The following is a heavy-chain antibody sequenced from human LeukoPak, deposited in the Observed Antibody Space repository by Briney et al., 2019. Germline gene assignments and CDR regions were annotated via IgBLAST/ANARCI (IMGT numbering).Heavy chain of an antibody. Sequence: SETLSLTCTVSGGSIGSFYWTWIRQPPGKGLEWIGYIYYTGDTNYNPSLKSRVSISEDTSKNQFSLRLSSVTAADTAVYFCARGRNYYDSSGYPHPVIDIWGQGTVVSVSS. D-gene: IGHD3-22*01. CDR1: GGSIGSFY. J-gene: IGHJ3*02. CDR2: IYYTGDT. CDR3: ARGRNYYDSSGYPHPVIDI. V-gene: IGHV4-59*01.